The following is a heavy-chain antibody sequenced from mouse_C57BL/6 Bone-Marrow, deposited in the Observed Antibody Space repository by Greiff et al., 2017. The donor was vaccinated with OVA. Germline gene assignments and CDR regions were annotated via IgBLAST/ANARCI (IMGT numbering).Heavy chain of an antibody. CDR2: ISYDGSN. CDR3: AIYYYGSSYNYAMDY. V-gene: IGHV3-6*01. CDR1: GYSITSGYY. Sequence: EVQLQQSGPGLVKPSQSLSLTCSVTGYSITSGYYWNWIRQFPGNKLEWMGYISYDGSNNYNPSLKNRISITRDTSKNQFFLKLKSVTTEDTATYYCAIYYYGSSYNYAMDYWGQGTSVTVSS. D-gene: IGHD1-1*01. J-gene: IGHJ4*01.